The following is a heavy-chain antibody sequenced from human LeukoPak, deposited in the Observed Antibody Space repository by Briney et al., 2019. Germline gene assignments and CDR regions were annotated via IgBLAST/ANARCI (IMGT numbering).Heavy chain of an antibody. Sequence: SLRLSCAASGFTFDDYAMHWVRQAPGKGLEWVSGISCNSGSIGYADSVKGRFTISRDNAKNSLYLQMNSLRAEDTALYYCAKGPPRLRYSGSYLDYWGQGTLVTVSS. CDR1: GFTFDDYA. CDR2: ISCNSGSI. V-gene: IGHV3-9*01. CDR3: AKGPPRLRYSGSYLDY. J-gene: IGHJ4*02. D-gene: IGHD1-26*01.